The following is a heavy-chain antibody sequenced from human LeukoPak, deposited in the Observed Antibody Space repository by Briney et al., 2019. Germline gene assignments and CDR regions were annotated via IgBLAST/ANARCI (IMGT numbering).Heavy chain of an antibody. Sequence: PGRSLRLSCAASGFTFRNHGMYWVRQAPGKGLEWVAVIWYDGSNKYYADSVKGRFTISRDNSKNTLYLQMNSLRAEDTAVYYCAREAGYGGFDYWGQGTLVTVSS. CDR3: AREAGYGGFDY. D-gene: IGHD5-18*01. J-gene: IGHJ4*02. CDR2: IWYDGSNK. V-gene: IGHV3-33*01. CDR1: GFTFRNHG.